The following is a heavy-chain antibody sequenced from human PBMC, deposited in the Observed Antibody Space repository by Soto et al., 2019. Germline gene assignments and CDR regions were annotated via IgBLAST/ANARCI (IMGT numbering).Heavy chain of an antibody. J-gene: IGHJ4*02. V-gene: IGHV1-24*01. Sequence: QVPLVQSGAEVKKPGASVKVSCKVSGYTLTELSMHWVRQAPGKGLEWMGGFDPEDGETIYAKKFQGRVTMTKDTHKETASMRQSSLRSEGTSVYYFATGPFAEAPGYLDLLLFPGLRFDSWGQGTLVTVSS. CDR1: GYTLTELS. CDR2: FDPEDGET. CDR3: ATGPFAEAPGYLDLLLFPGLRFDS. D-gene: IGHD3-9*01.